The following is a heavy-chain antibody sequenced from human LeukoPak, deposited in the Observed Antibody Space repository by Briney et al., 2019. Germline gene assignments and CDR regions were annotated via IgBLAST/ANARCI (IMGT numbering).Heavy chain of an antibody. CDR2: TYHSGST. D-gene: IGHD3-3*01. J-gene: IGHJ4*02. CDR3: ASRGYDFWSGYYRNFDY. V-gene: IGHV4-38-2*01. CDR1: GYSISSGYY. Sequence: PSETLSLTCAVSGYSISSGYYWGWIRQPPGKGLGWFGITYHSGSTYYNPSLKSRFTISVDTPKNHFSLTLSSLPAAATAVYSCASRGYDFWSGYYRNFDYWGQGTLVTVSS.